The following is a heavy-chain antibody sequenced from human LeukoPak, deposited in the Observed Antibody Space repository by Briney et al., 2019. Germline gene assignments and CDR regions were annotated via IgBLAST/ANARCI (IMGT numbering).Heavy chain of an antibody. J-gene: IGHJ4*02. CDR1: GYTFTSYG. Sequence: GASVKVSCKASGYTFTSYGITWVRQAPGQGLEWMGWIRAYSGNTNYAQKLQDRVTMTTDTSTSTAYMELNNLTSDDTAVYYCARDRQGGYWGQGTLVTVSS. CDR2: IRAYSGNT. D-gene: IGHD1-26*01. V-gene: IGHV1-18*01. CDR3: ARDRQGGY.